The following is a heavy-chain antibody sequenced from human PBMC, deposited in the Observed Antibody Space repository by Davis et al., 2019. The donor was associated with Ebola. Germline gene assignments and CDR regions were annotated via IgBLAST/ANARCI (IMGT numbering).Heavy chain of an antibody. CDR1: GGSFSGYY. CDR3: VGGRWLI. J-gene: IGHJ3*02. D-gene: IGHD5-24*01. Sequence: SETLSLTCAVYGGSFSGYYWSWIRQPPEKGLEWIGYIHDSGSTNYNPSLKSRLTISVDTSKNQFSLKLSSVIAADTAVYYCVGGRWLIWGQGTMVTVSS. CDR2: IHDSGST. V-gene: IGHV4-59*01.